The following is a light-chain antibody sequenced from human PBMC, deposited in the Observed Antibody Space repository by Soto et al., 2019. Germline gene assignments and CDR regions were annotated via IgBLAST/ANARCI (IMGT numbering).Light chain of an antibody. CDR3: QQYYSYPPT. CDR2: DAS. V-gene: IGKV1-39*01. J-gene: IGKJ1*01. CDR1: QSISTY. Sequence: SQMPQYPSSLSASLGNRFTITCLASQSISTYLNWYQKKPGKAPNLLIYDASRLQSGVPSRFSGSGSGTDFTLTISCLQSEDFATYYCQQYYSYPPTFGPGTKVDIK.